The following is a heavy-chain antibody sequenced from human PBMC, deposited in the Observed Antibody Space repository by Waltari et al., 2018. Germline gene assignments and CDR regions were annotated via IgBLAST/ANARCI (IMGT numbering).Heavy chain of an antibody. CDR2: ISYDGSNK. CDR3: ARSSSNWGSGWYYFDY. CDR1: GFTFSSYA. D-gene: IGHD6-19*01. Sequence: QVQLVESGGGVVQPGRSLRLSCAASGFTFSSYAMHWVRQAPGKGLEWVAVISYDGSNKYYADSVKGRFTISRDNSKNTLYLQMNSLRAEDTAVYYCARSSSNWGSGWYYFDYWGQGTLVTVSS. V-gene: IGHV3-30-3*01. J-gene: IGHJ4*02.